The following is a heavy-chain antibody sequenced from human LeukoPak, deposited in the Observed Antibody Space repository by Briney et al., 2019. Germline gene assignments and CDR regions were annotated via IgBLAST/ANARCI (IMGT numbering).Heavy chain of an antibody. Sequence: PGGSLRLSCSAPGFTLSPYWMHWVRQSPGKGLLWVSRINSDGSSTTYADSVKGRFTISRDNTKNTLYLQMNILRAEDTAVYYCARARCSRTSCNTESDYWGQGTLVTVSS. CDR3: ARARCSRTSCNTESDY. CDR2: INSDGSST. V-gene: IGHV3-74*01. CDR1: GFTLSPYW. D-gene: IGHD2-2*01. J-gene: IGHJ4*02.